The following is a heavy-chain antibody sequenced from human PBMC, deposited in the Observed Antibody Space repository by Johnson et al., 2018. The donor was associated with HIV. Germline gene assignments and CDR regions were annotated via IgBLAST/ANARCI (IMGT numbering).Heavy chain of an antibody. CDR3: ARVRRSGTYYVDAFDI. J-gene: IGHJ3*02. CDR2: ISFDGSNK. D-gene: IGHD1-26*01. V-gene: IGHV3-30*04. CDR1: GFTFSNYP. Sequence: QVQLVESGGGVVRPGRSLRLSCAASGFTFSNYPMHWVRQTPGKGLEWVAVISFDGSNKYYADSVKGRFTISRDNAKNSLYLQMNSLRAEDTAVYYCARVRRSGTYYVDAFDIWGQGTMVTVSS.